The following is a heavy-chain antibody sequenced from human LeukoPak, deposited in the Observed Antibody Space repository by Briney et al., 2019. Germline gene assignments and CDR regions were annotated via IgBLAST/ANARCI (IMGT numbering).Heavy chain of an antibody. V-gene: IGHV1-46*01. CDR1: GYTFTSYY. J-gene: IGHJ4*02. D-gene: IGHD4-23*01. CDR2: INPSGGST. Sequence: ASVKVSCKAFGYTFTSYYIHWVRQALGQGLEWMGIINPSGGSTNYAQKFQGRVTMTRDTSTSTVYMELSSLRSEDTAVYYCARDSGYGGHCEGYWGQGTLVTVSS. CDR3: ARDSGYGGHCEGY.